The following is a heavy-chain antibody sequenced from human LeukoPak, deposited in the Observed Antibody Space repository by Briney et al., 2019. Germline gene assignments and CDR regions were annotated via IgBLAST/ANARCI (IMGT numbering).Heavy chain of an antibody. V-gene: IGHV1-58*01. D-gene: IGHD4-23*01. CDR3: AAYRGGRRWRGGESFDY. CDR1: GFTFTSSA. J-gene: IGHJ4*02. Sequence: ASVKVSCKASGFTFTSSAVQWVRQVRGQRLEWIGWIVVGSGNTNYAQKFQERVTITRDMSTSTAYMELSSLRSEDTSVYYCAAYRGGRRWRGGESFDYWGQGTLVTVSS. CDR2: IVVGSGNT.